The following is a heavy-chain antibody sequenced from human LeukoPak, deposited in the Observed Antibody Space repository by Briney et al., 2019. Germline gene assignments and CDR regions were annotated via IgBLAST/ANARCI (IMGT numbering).Heavy chain of an antibody. J-gene: IGHJ5*02. V-gene: IGHV4-34*01. CDR2: INHSGST. CDR1: GGSFSGYY. Sequence: SETLSLTCAVYGGSFSGYYWSWIRQPPGRGLEWIGEINHSGSTNHNPSLKSRFTISVATSKNQFSLKLRSVTAADAAVYYCAGGVRDGYNSGGWFDPWGQGTMVTVSS. D-gene: IGHD5-24*01. CDR3: AGGVRDGYNSGGWFDP.